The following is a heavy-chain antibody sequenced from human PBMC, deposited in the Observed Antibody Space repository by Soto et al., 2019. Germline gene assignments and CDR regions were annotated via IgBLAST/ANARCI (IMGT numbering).Heavy chain of an antibody. Sequence: QVQLVQSGAEVKKPGASVKVSCKASGYTFTSYGISWVRQAPGQGLEWMGWISAYNGNTNYAQKLQGTVNVTTDTSTSIAYMELRSLRSDDTAVYYCARDHYYDSSGYYYPSYNWFDPWGQGSLVTVSS. CDR3: ARDHYYDSSGYYYPSYNWFDP. D-gene: IGHD3-22*01. V-gene: IGHV1-18*04. CDR2: ISAYNGNT. J-gene: IGHJ5*02. CDR1: GYTFTSYG.